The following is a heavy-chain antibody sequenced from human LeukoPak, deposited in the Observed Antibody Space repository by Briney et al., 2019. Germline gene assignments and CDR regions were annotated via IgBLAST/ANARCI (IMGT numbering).Heavy chain of an antibody. V-gene: IGHV4-59*11. CDR1: GGSISSHY. CDR2: ISYSGST. D-gene: IGHD5-24*01. J-gene: IGHJ3*02. Sequence: QVQLQESGPGVVKPSETLSLTCSVSGGSISSHYWSWIRQSPGKGLEWLGYISYSGSTDYNPSLKSRVTISVDTSKNQFSLKLSSVTAADTAVYYCARGEMATIEDAFDIWGQGTMVTVSS. CDR3: ARGEMATIEDAFDI.